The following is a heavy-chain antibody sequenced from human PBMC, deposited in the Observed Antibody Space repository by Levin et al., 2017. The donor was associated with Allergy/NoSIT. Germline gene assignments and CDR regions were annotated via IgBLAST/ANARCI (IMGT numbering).Heavy chain of an antibody. CDR3: ARGYDYGDYGSQYYFDY. CDR2: ISYDGSNK. J-gene: IGHJ4*02. V-gene: IGHV3-30*04. D-gene: IGHD4-17*01. CDR1: GFTFSSYA. Sequence: GESLKISCAASGFTFSSYAMHWVRQAPGKGLEWVAVISYDGSNKYYADSVKGRFTISRDNSKNTLYLQMNSLRAEDTAVYYCARGYDYGDYGSQYYFDYWGQGTLVTVSS.